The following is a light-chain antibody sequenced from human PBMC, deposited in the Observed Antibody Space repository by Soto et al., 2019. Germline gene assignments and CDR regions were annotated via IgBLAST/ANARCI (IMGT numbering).Light chain of an antibody. J-gene: IGKJ1*01. CDR2: LGS. Sequence: DIVMTQSPLSLPVTPGEPASISCRSSQILLYSNGYNYLDWYLQKPGQSPQLLIYLGSNRSSGVPDRFSGSGSGTDLTLKISRVEAEDVGVYYCMQALQSPRTFGQGTTVDIK. CDR1: QILLYSNGYNY. V-gene: IGKV2-28*01. CDR3: MQALQSPRT.